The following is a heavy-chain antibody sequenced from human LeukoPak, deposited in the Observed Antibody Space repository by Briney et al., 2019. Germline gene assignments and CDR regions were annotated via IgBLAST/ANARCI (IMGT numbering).Heavy chain of an antibody. J-gene: IGHJ5*02. CDR3: ARVRYLVGATP. D-gene: IGHD1-26*01. Sequence: ASVKVSCKASGYTFTSYDINWVRQATGQGLEWMGWMNPNSGNTGCAQKFQGRVTMTRNTSISTAYMELSSLRSEDTAVYYCARVRYLVGATPWGQGTLVTVSS. CDR1: GYTFTSYD. V-gene: IGHV1-8*01. CDR2: MNPNSGNT.